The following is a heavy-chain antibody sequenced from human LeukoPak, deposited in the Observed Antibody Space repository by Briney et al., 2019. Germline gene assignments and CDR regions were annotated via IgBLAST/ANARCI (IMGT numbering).Heavy chain of an antibody. CDR3: ARDGEDIVVVPAATANDY. J-gene: IGHJ4*02. CDR1: GFTFSSYS. CDR2: ISSSSSYI. D-gene: IGHD2-2*01. V-gene: IGHV3-21*01. Sequence: PGGSLRLSCAASGFTFSSYSMNWVRQAPGKGLEWVSSISSSSSYIYYADSVKGRFTISRDNAKNSLYLQMNSLRAEDTAVYYCARDGEDIVVVPAATANDYWGQGTLVTVSS.